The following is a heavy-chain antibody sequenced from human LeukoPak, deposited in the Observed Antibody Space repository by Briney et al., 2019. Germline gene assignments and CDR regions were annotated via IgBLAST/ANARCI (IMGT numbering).Heavy chain of an antibody. D-gene: IGHD6-13*01. V-gene: IGHV3-23*01. CDR3: AKDYGSWPYYLDY. CDR2: ISGSGCST. J-gene: IGHJ4*02. Sequence: PGGSLRLSCAASGFSLSSYAMSGVRKAPGKGLEGVSAISGSGCSTYYADSVKGRFTVSRDNSKKTLYLQMNSLRAEDTAVYYCAKDYGSWPYYLDYWGQETLVTVSS. CDR1: GFSLSSYA.